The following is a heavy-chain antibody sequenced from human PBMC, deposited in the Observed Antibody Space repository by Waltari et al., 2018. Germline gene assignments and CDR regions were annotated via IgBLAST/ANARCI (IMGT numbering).Heavy chain of an antibody. V-gene: IGHV1-24*01. CDR1: GYTLPELS. CDR2: FDPEDGET. CDR3: ATPRYRAAAYEPSFDY. Sequence: QVQLVQSGAEVKKPGASVKVSCKVSGYTLPELSMHWVRQAPGKGLEWMGGFDPEDGETIYAQKFQGRVTMTEDTSTDTAYMEQSSLRSEDTAVYYCATPRYRAAAYEPSFDYWGQGTLVTVSS. D-gene: IGHD6-13*01. J-gene: IGHJ4*02.